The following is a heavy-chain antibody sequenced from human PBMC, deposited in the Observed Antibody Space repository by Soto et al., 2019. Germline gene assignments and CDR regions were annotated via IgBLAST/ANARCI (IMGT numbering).Heavy chain of an antibody. Sequence: SETLSLTCTVSGGSISSRSYYWGWIRQPPGKGLEWIGSIYYSGSTYYNPSLKSRVTISVDTSKNQFSLKLSSVTAADTAVYYCARLDIVSGRTFDYWGQGTLVTVSS. CDR2: IYYSGST. CDR1: GGSISSRSYY. V-gene: IGHV4-39*01. D-gene: IGHD1-26*01. J-gene: IGHJ4*02. CDR3: ARLDIVSGRTFDY.